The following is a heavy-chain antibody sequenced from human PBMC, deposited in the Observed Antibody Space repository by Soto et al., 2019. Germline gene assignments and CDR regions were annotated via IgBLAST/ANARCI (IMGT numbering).Heavy chain of an antibody. Sequence: QVQLVESGGGLVKPGGSLRLSCAASGFTFSDYYMSWIRQAPGKGLEWVSYISSSSSYTNYADSVKGRFTISRDNAKNSLYLQMNSLRAEDTAVYYCARDLRIAAAGKGNWFDPWGQGTLVTVSS. D-gene: IGHD6-13*01. CDR2: ISSSSSYT. J-gene: IGHJ5*02. CDR1: GFTFSDYY. V-gene: IGHV3-11*06. CDR3: ARDLRIAAAGKGNWFDP.